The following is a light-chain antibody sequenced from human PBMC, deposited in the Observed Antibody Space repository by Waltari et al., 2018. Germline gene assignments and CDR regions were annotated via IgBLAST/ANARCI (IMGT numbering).Light chain of an antibody. CDR3: SSYTTSSAPGV. CDR1: DSDVGAYDF. J-gene: IGLJ1*01. Sequence: QSDLTQPASVSGSPGQSITLSCSGTDSDVGAYDFVPWYQQHPGKAPHLIIYEVSNRPSGISNRFSASKSGNTASLTISGLQAEDEADYYCSSYTTSSAPGVFGTGTRVTVL. CDR2: EVS. V-gene: IGLV2-14*01.